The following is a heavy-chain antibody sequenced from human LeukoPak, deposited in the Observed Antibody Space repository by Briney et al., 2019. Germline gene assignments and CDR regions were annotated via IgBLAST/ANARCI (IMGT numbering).Heavy chain of an antibody. Sequence: GASVKVSCKASGYTFTSYGISWVRQAPGQGLEWMGWISAYNGNTNYAQKLQGRVAMTTDTSTSTAHMELRSLRSDDTAVYYCARSSLYSSSSSFDYWGQGTLVTVSS. D-gene: IGHD6-6*01. CDR2: ISAYNGNT. V-gene: IGHV1-18*01. J-gene: IGHJ4*02. CDR3: ARSSLYSSSSSFDY. CDR1: GYTFTSYG.